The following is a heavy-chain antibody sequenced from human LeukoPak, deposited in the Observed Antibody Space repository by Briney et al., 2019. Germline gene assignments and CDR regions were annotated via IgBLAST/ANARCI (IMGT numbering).Heavy chain of an antibody. CDR2: INHSGST. CDR3: ARVDYYDSSGYYYGYYWYFDL. J-gene: IGHJ2*01. Sequence: SETLSLTCAVYGGSFNGYYWSWIRQPPGKGLEWIGEINHSGSTNYNPSLKSRVTISVDTSKNQFSLKLSSVTAADTAVYYCARVDYYDSSGYYYGYYWYFDLWGRGTLVTVSS. V-gene: IGHV4-34*01. CDR1: GGSFNGYY. D-gene: IGHD3-22*01.